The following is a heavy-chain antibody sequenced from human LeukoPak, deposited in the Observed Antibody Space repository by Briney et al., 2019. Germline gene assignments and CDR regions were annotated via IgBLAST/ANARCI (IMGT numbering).Heavy chain of an antibody. CDR1: GYTFTGYY. J-gene: IGHJ4*02. CDR3: ARDKKRTSSGYDY. Sequence: ASVKVSCKASGYTFTGYYMRWVRQAPGQGLEWMGWINPNSGGTNYAQKFQGRVTMTRDTSISTAYMELSRLRSDDTAVYYCARDKKRTSSGYDYWGQGTLVTVSS. CDR2: INPNSGGT. V-gene: IGHV1-2*02. D-gene: IGHD6-19*01.